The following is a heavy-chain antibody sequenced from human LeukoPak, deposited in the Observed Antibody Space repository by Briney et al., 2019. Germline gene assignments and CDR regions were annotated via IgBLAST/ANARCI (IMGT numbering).Heavy chain of an antibody. CDR2: ISGSGGST. CDR3: AKSPSKLIALRYFDWPDY. D-gene: IGHD3-9*01. Sequence: GGSLRLSCAASGFTFSSYAMSWVRQAPGKGLEWVSAISGSGGSTYYADSVKGRFTISRDNSKNTLYLQMNSLRAEDTAVYYCAKSPSKLIALRYFDWPDYWGQGTLVTVSS. J-gene: IGHJ4*02. CDR1: GFTFSSYA. V-gene: IGHV3-23*01.